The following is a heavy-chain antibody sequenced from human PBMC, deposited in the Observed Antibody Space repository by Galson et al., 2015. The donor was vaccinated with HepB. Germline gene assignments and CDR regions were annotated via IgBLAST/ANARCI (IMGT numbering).Heavy chain of an antibody. CDR3: ARDRTNSHYVDY. CDR2: IWYDASNQ. CDR1: GITFSTSG. Sequence: SLRLSCAASGITFSTSGMHWVRQAPGKGLEWVAVIWYDASNQHYADSVKGRFTISRDNSKNTLYLQMNSLRAEDTAIYYCARDRTNSHYVDYWGPGTLVTVSS. V-gene: IGHV3-33*01. J-gene: IGHJ4*02. D-gene: IGHD3-10*02.